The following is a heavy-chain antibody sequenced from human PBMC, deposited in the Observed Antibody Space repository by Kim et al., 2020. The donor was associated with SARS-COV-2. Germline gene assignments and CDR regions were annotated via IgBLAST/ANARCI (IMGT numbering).Heavy chain of an antibody. Sequence: SETLSLTCTVSGDSITSGGYYWNWIRQQPGKGLEWIGSIYYGGNTHYIPSLKSRLTISVDTSTNHFSLNLNSATAADTAVYYCARDDSLGGFDYWGQGILVTVSA. CDR2: IYYGGNT. CDR3: ARDDSLGGFDY. D-gene: IGHD7-27*01. CDR1: GDSITSGGYY. V-gene: IGHV4-31*03. J-gene: IGHJ4*02.